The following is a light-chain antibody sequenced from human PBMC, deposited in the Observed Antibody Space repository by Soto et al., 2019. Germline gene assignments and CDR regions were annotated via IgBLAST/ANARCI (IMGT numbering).Light chain of an antibody. CDR3: QSYDSSLSAVV. V-gene: IGLV1-40*01. CDR1: SSNIGADYD. J-gene: IGLJ2*01. CDR2: GNN. Sequence: QSVLPQPPSVSGAPGLRVTISCTGTSSNIGADYDVHWYRQLPGTAPKLLIYGNNNRPSGVPNRFSASKSGTSASLAITGLQPDDEADYFCQSYDSSLSAVVFGGGTKLTVL.